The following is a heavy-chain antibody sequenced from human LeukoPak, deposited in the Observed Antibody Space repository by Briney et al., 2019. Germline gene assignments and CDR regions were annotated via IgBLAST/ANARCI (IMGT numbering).Heavy chain of an antibody. CDR2: ISGSGGST. Sequence: GGSLRLSCAASGFTFSSYAMSWVRQAPGKGLEWVSAISGSGGSTYYADSVKGRFTISGDNSKNTLYLQMNSLRAEDTAVYYCAKDSADCSSTSCYGYWGQGTLVTVSS. J-gene: IGHJ4*02. V-gene: IGHV3-23*01. D-gene: IGHD2-2*01. CDR3: AKDSADCSSTSCYGY. CDR1: GFTFSSYA.